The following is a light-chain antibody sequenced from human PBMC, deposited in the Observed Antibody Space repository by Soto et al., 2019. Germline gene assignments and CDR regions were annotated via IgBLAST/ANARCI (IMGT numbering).Light chain of an antibody. CDR3: AAWDDSLSGWV. Sequence: QSVLTQPPSASGTPGQRVTISCSGSSSNIGSNYVYWYQQLPGTAPKLLIYSNNQRPSGVRYRFSGSKSGTSASLAISGLRSEDEADYYCAAWDDSLSGWVFGGGTKLTVL. CDR1: SSNIGSNY. CDR2: SNN. J-gene: IGLJ3*02. V-gene: IGLV1-47*02.